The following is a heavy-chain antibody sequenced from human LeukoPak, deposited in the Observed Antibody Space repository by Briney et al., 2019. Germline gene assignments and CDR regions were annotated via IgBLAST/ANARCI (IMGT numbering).Heavy chain of an antibody. CDR1: GGSVSHTAYY. CDR3: ARLSGYNLSRNAFNF. CDR2: IYMNGHT. D-gene: IGHD5-12*01. Sequence: PSETLSPTCTVSGGSVSHTAYYWGWIRQPPGKGLEWIGNIYMNGHTYYNPSLALRSRVTLSLDTSTNEFSLKVSSVTAADTAVYYCARLSGYNLSRNAFNFWGQGTMVTVSS. J-gene: IGHJ3*01. V-gene: IGHV4-39*01.